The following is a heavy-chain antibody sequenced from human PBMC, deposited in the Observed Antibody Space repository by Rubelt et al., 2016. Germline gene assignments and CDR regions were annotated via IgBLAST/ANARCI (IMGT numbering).Heavy chain of an antibody. CDR1: GGSFSGYY. Sequence: QVQLQQWGAGLLKPSETLSLTCAVYGGSFSGYYWSWIRQPPGKGLEWIGEINHSGSTNYNPSLKGRVTISGDTPKNQFSLTLSSVAAADTAVYYCARHGYDFPSDYWGQGTLVTVSS. J-gene: IGHJ4*02. D-gene: IGHD3-3*01. CDR3: ARHGYDFPSDY. V-gene: IGHV4-34*01. CDR2: INHSGST.